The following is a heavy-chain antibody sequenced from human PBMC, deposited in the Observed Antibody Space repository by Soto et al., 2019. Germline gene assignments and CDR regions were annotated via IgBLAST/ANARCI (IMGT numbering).Heavy chain of an antibody. CDR3: GKSWVGEIYYYYYDMDV. D-gene: IGHD1-26*01. CDR2: IIPLFGTT. Sequence: QVQVVQSGAEVKRPGSSVNVSCKASGGYFNNRQTLNSYPLSWVRQAPGQGLEWMGGIIPLFGTTNYAQRVKGKFTITEDKSTIKTYLELNNVKSDDTAVYYCGKSWVGEIYYYYYDMDVLGQGTTVTVSS. CDR1: GGYFNNRQTLNSYP. J-gene: IGHJ6*02. V-gene: IGHV1-69*06.